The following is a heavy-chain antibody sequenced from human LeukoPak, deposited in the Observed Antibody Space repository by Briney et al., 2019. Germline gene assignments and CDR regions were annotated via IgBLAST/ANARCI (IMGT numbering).Heavy chain of an antibody. J-gene: IGHJ5*02. CDR3: ARGPVLLWFGELYLNKRNWFDP. V-gene: IGHV4-61*01. CDR1: GGSVSSVSDY. Sequence: PSDSLSLTCTVSGGSVSSVSDYWSWIRRPPGKGLECIGYIYYSGSTNYNPSLKSRVTISVDTSKNQFSLKLSSVTAADTAVYYCARGPVLLWFGELYLNKRNWFDPWGQGTLVTVSS. D-gene: IGHD3-10*01. CDR2: IYYSGST.